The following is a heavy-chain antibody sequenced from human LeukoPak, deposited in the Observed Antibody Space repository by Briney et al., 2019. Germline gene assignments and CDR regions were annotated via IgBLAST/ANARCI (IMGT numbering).Heavy chain of an antibody. CDR3: ATDRAGRSNAFDI. V-gene: IGHV1-46*01. CDR1: GYTFTSYY. Sequence: ASVKVSCKASGYTFTSYYMHWVRQAPGQGLEWMGIINPSGGSTSYAQKFQGRVTMTRDTSTDTAYMELSSLRSEDTAVYYCATDRAGRSNAFDIWGQGTMVTVSS. CDR2: INPSGGST. D-gene: IGHD1-26*01. J-gene: IGHJ3*02.